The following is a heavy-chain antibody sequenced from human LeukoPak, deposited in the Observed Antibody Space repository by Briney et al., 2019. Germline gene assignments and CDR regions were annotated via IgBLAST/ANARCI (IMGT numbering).Heavy chain of an antibody. CDR2: IYYSGST. D-gene: IGHD3-22*01. CDR1: GGSISSSSYY. Sequence: PSETLSLTCTVSGGSISSSSYYWGWIRQPPGKGLEWIGSIYYSGSTYCNPSLKSRVTKSVDTSKNQFSLKLSSVTAADTAVYYCARIVVKYQIDYWGQGTLATVSS. V-gene: IGHV4-39*01. CDR3: ARIVVKYQIDY. J-gene: IGHJ4*02.